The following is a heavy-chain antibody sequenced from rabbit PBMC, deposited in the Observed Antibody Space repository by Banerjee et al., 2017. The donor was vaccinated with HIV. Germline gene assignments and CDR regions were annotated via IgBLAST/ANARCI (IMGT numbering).Heavy chain of an antibody. CDR1: GFSFSSGNY. V-gene: IGHV1S40*01. CDR3: ARQSANSYDL. CDR2: INSGTVTT. D-gene: IGHD6-1*01. Sequence: QSLEESGGDLVKPGASLTLTCTASGFSFSSGNYMCWVRQAPGKGLEWIGCINSGTVTTWYASWAKGRFTISKTSSTTVTLQMTSLTAADTATYFCARQSANSYDLWGPGTLVTVS. J-gene: IGHJ4*01.